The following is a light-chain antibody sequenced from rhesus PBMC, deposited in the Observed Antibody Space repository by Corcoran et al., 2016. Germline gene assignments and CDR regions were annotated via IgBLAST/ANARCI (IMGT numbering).Light chain of an antibody. CDR2: EVS. CDR3: MQALEFPYS. V-gene: IGKV2-104*02. J-gene: IGKJ2*01. CDR1: QSLLDSADGNTY. Sequence: IVMTQTPLSLSVAPGEPASISCRSSQSLLDSADGNTYLDWYLQKPGQSPQFLISEVSLRASGVPDRLRGSGSDTYFTIKMRRVDAEDVGVYYCMQALEFPYSFGQGTKVEIK.